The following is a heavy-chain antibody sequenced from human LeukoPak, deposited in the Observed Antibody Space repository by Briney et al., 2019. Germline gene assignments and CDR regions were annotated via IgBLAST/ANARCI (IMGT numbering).Heavy chain of an antibody. J-gene: IGHJ4*02. CDR3: ARHEYYCVSSVPLGLDY. D-gene: IGHD3-22*01. Sequence: PSETLSLTCTVSGDSISSSRYYWGWIRQPPGKGLEWIGSVYYSGSTYYNPSLKSRVTISVDTSKNQFSLKLSSLTAADTAVYYCARHEYYCVSSVPLGLDYRGQGTLVTVSS. CDR2: VYYSGST. V-gene: IGHV4-39*01. CDR1: GDSISSSRYY.